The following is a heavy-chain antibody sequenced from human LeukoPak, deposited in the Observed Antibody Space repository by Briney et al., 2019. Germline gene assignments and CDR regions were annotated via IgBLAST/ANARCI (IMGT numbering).Heavy chain of an antibody. CDR1: GGSFSGYY. J-gene: IGHJ4*02. CDR3: ARGRGYCSGGSCYPAY. CDR2: INHSGST. Sequence: SETLSLTCAVYGGSFSGYYWSWIRQPPGKGLEWIGEINHSGSTNYNPSLKSRVTISVDTSKNQFSLKLSSVTAADTAVNYCARGRGYCSGGSCYPAYWGQGTLVTVSS. V-gene: IGHV4-34*01. D-gene: IGHD2-15*01.